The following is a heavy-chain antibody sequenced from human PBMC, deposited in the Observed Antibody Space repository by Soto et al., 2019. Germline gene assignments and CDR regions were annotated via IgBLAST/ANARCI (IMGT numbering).Heavy chain of an antibody. CDR2: IIPIFGTA. D-gene: IGHD1-26*01. V-gene: IGHV1-69*13. CDR3: ARAPGVGASYYYYGMDV. CDR1: GGTFSSYA. J-gene: IGHJ6*02. Sequence: GASVKVSCKASGGTFSSYAISWVRQAPGQGLEWMGGIIPIFGTANYAQKFQGRVTITADESTSTAYMELSSLRSEDTAVYYCARAPGVGASYYYYGMDVWGQGTTVTVSS.